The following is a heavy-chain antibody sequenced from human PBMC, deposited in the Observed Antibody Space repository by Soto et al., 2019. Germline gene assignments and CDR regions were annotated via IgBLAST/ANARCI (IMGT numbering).Heavy chain of an antibody. Sequence: WGTLRLSCAASGVNVNNSDVSWVRQSPGKGQEWAAVMFPGGDTYYPDSVRGRFTISRDISENTVSLQMDSLTVGATAVYICVRRSPWLILYWGQGTRVTVSS. V-gene: IGHV3-53*01. D-gene: IGHD3-16*01. CDR1: GVNVNNSD. CDR3: VRRSPWLILY. CDR2: MFPGGDT. J-gene: IGHJ4*02.